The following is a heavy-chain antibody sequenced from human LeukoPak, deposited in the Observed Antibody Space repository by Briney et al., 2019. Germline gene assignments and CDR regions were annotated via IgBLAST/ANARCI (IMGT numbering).Heavy chain of an antibody. V-gene: IGHV3-53*01. D-gene: IGHD3/OR15-3a*01. CDR3: ARDGLDRGSREYYFDF. J-gene: IGHJ4*02. CDR1: GFTVSNNY. Sequence: GGSLRLSCAASGFTVSNNYMSWVRQAPGKGLEWVSVIYSSGNTYYADSVKGRFTISRDNSKNTLYLQMNSLRAEDTAVYYCARDGLDRGSREYYFDFWSQGTLVTVSS. CDR2: IYSSGNT.